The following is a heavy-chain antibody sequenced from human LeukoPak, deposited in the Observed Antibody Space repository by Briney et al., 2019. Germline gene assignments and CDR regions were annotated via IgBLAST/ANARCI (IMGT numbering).Heavy chain of an antibody. CDR2: IYYSGST. J-gene: IGHJ4*02. CDR1: GGSISSGGYY. D-gene: IGHD1-26*01. V-gene: IGHV4-31*03. CDR3: ARVARGYSGSEELDY. Sequence: SETLSLTCTVSGGSISSGGYYWSWTRQHPGKGLEWIGYIYYSGSTYYNPSLKSRVTISVDTSKNQFSLKLSSVTAADTAVYYCARVARGYSGSEELDYWGQGTLVTVSS.